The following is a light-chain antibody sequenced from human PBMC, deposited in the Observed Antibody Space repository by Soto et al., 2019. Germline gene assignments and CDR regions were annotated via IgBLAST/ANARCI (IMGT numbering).Light chain of an antibody. J-gene: IGKJ4*01. CDR3: QQYVNWPPLT. Sequence: IVLTQSPANLSVSPGERATLVCRASQSVRSNLAWYQQKPGQAPRLLIFGATTRATNISARFTGSGAGTEFTLTISSLQSEDFAVYYCQQYVNWPPLTFGGGTKVDIK. CDR1: QSVRSN. CDR2: GAT. V-gene: IGKV3-15*01.